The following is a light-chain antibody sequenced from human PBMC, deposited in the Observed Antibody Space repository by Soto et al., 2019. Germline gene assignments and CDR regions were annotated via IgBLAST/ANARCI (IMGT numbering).Light chain of an antibody. V-gene: IGKV3-11*01. Sequence: EFVLTQSPGTLSLSPGERASLSCLASQSVASSYLAWYQHRPGQAPRLLIYQTSIRAAGIPARLSASGSGTDFTLTISDVQPEDFALYYCHQRQSWPRTFGQGTKVDIK. CDR2: QTS. J-gene: IGKJ1*01. CDR3: HQRQSWPRT. CDR1: QSVASSY.